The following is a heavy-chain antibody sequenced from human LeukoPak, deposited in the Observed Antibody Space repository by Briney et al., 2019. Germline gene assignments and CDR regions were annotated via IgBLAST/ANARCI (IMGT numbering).Heavy chain of an antibody. Sequence: ASVTVSCKASGYTFTAYYMHWVRQAPGQGLEWMGWINPSSGGTNYAQKFQGRVTMTRDTSISTAYMELSRLRSDDTAVYYCARDRVVVPAAFDYWGQGTLVTVSP. V-gene: IGHV1-2*02. D-gene: IGHD2-2*01. CDR1: GYTFTAYY. J-gene: IGHJ4*02. CDR2: INPSSGGT. CDR3: ARDRVVVPAAFDY.